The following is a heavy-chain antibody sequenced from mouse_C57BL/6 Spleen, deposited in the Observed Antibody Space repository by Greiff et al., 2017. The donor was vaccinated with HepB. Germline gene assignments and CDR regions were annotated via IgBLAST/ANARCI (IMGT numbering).Heavy chain of an antibody. CDR3: ARNYYGSSLYYYAMDY. Sequence: QVQLKQSGAELVRPGASVKLSCKASGYTFTDYYINWVKQRPGQGLEWIARIYPGSGNTYYHEKFTGKATLTAEKSSSTAYMQLSSRTSEDYDVYFCARNYYGSSLYYYAMDYWGQGTSVTVSS. CDR2: IYPGSGNT. D-gene: IGHD1-1*01. J-gene: IGHJ4*01. CDR1: GYTFTDYY. V-gene: IGHV1-76*01.